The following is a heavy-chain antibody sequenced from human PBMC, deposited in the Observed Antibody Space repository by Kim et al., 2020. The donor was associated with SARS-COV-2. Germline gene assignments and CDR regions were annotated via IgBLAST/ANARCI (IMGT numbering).Heavy chain of an antibody. V-gene: IGHV1-69*01. J-gene: IGHJ4*02. Sequence: YAQKFQGRVTITADESTSTAYMELSSLRSEDTAVYYCARVLSYGDYFFDYWGQGTLVTVSS. D-gene: IGHD4-17*01. CDR3: ARVLSYGDYFFDY.